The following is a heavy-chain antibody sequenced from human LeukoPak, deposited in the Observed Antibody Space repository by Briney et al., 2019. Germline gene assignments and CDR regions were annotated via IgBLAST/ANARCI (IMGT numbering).Heavy chain of an antibody. CDR3: ATDGYNSPTRYYFDY. Sequence: GGSLRLSCAASGFTFSNHGMNWVRQAPGKGLEWVSGISPSGDITYYADSVKGRFTISRDNSKSTLYLQMNSLRAEDTAVYYCATDGYNSPTRYYFDYWGQGTLVTVSS. CDR1: GFTFSNHG. J-gene: IGHJ4*02. CDR2: ISPSGDIT. D-gene: IGHD5-24*01. V-gene: IGHV3-23*01.